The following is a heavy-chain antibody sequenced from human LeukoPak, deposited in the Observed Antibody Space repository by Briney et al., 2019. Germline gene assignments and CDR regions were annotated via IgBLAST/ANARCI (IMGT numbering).Heavy chain of an antibody. J-gene: IGHJ4*02. CDR3: ARLIPWELNVGHFDY. Sequence: PGGSLRLSCAASGFTFSSYSMNWVRQAPGKGLEWVSSISSSSSYIYSTDSVKGLFTISRDNAKNSLYLQMNSLRAEDTAVSYCARLIPWELNVGHFDYWGQGTLVTVSS. CDR2: ISSSSSYI. CDR1: GFTFSSYS. V-gene: IGHV3-21*01. D-gene: IGHD1-26*01.